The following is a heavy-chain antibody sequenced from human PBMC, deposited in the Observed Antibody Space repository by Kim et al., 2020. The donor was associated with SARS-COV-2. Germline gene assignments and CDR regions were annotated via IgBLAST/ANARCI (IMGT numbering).Heavy chain of an antibody. V-gene: IGHV4-4*07. CDR2: IYTSGRT. CDR3: LCALGH. CDR1: GDSLSSDY. D-gene: IGHD3-16*02. Sequence: SETLSLTCTVSGDSLSSDYWSWNRQPAGKGLEWIGRIYTSGRTNYNPSLQSRVTMSVDMSKNQFSLKLSSVTAAETAEYYCLCALGHWGQGTLATVSS. J-gene: IGHJ4*02.